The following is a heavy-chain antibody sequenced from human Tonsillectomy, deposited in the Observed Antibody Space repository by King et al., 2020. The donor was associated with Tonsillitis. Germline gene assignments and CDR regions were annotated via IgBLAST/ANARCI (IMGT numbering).Heavy chain of an antibody. CDR2: ISGSSSPI. D-gene: IGHD3-3*01. J-gene: IGHJ4*02. V-gene: IGHV3-48*01. CDR1: GFSFSSYS. Sequence: EVQLVESGGGLVQPGGSLRLSCAASGFSFSSYSMNWVRQAPGRGLEWVSYISGSSSPIYYADSVKGRFTISRDNAKSSLSLQMNSLRAEDTAVYYCARGEHFDFWSGFSAFDSWGQGTLVTVSS. CDR3: ARGEHFDFWSGFSAFDS.